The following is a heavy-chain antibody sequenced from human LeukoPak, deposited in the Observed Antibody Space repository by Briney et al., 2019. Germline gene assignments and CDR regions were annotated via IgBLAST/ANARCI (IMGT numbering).Heavy chain of an antibody. V-gene: IGHV1-18*01. CDR2: ISAYNGNT. CDR3: ARDEYDILTGSYYYYGMDV. J-gene: IGHJ6*02. CDR1: GYTFTSYG. D-gene: IGHD3-9*01. Sequence: GASVKVSCKASGYTFTSYGISWVRQAPGQGLEWMGWISAYNGNTNYAQKLQGRVTMTTDTSTSTAYMELRSLRSDDTAVYYCARDEYDILTGSYYYYGMDVWGQGTTVTVSS.